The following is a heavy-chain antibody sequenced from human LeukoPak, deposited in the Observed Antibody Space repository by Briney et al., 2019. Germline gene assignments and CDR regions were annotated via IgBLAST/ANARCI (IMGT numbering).Heavy chain of an antibody. D-gene: IGHD6-13*01. CDR1: GGSISSYY. CDR3: ARGGAAAGTDY. V-gene: IGHV4-4*09. CDR2: IYTSGST. J-gene: IGHJ4*02. Sequence: PSETLSLTCTVSGGSISSYYWSWIRQPPGKGLEWIGYIYTSGSTNYNPSLKSRVTISVDTSKNQFSLKLSSVTAADTAVYYWARGGAAAGTDYWGQGTLVTVSS.